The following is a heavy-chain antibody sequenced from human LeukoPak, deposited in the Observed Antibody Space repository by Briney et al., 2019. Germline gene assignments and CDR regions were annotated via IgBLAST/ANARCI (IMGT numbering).Heavy chain of an antibody. D-gene: IGHD1-7*01. V-gene: IGHV3-33*01. CDR3: ARDGLELRGFIYFQH. CDR2: IWYDGSNK. CDR1: GFTFSSYG. Sequence: GGSLRLSCAASGFTFSSYGMHWVRQAPGKGLEWVAVIWYDGSNKFYADSAKGRFTISRDNSKNTLYLQMNSLRAEDTAVYYRARDGLELRGFIYFQHWGQGTLVTVSS. J-gene: IGHJ1*01.